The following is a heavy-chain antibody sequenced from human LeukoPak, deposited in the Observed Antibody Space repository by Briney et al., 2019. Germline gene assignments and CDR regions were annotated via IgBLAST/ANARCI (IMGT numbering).Heavy chain of an antibody. V-gene: IGHV1-69*05. Sequence: SVKVSCKASGGTFSSYAICWVRQAPGQGLEWMGGIIPIFGTANYAQKFQGRVTITTDESTSTAYMELSSLRSEDTAVYYCARWLRYYYYMDVWGKGTTVTVSS. D-gene: IGHD6-19*01. J-gene: IGHJ6*03. CDR1: GGTFSSYA. CDR3: ARWLRYYYYMDV. CDR2: IIPIFGTA.